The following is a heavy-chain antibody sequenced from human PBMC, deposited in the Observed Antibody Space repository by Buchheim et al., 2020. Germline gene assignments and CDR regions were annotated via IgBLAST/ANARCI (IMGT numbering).Heavy chain of an antibody. CDR1: GFTFSSYA. Sequence: QVQLVESGGGVVQPGRSLRLSCAASGFTFSSYAMHWVRQAPGKGLEWVAVISYDGSNKYYADSVKGRFTISRDNSKNTLYLQMNSLRAEDTAVYYCARDHTYYYDSSGKPEYYYGMDVWGQGTT. V-gene: IGHV3-30*04. D-gene: IGHD3-22*01. J-gene: IGHJ6*02. CDR3: ARDHTYYYDSSGKPEYYYGMDV. CDR2: ISYDGSNK.